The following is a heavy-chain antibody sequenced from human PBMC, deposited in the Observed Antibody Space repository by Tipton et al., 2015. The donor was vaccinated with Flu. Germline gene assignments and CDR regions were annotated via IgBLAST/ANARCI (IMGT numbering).Heavy chain of an antibody. CDR2: IYYSGST. CDR1: GGSISSSRYY. V-gene: IGHV4-39*07. CDR3: ARRGIVVVRRSDAFDI. D-gene: IGHD3-22*01. Sequence: TLSLTCTVSGGSISSSRYYWGWIRQPPGKGLEWIGSIYYSGSTYYNPSLKSRVTISVDTSKNQFSLKLSSVTAADTAVYYCARRGIVVVRRSDAFDIWGQGTMVTVSS. J-gene: IGHJ3*02.